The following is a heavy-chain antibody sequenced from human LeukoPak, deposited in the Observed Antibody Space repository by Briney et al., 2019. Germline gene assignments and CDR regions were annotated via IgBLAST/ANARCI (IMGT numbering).Heavy chain of an antibody. CDR2: INHSGST. Sequence: SETLSLTCAVYGVSFSGYYWSWLRQPPGKGLEWIGEINHSGSTNYNPSLKSRVTISVDTSKSQFSLKLSSVTAADTAVYDCARKTVAGRYPFDYWGQGTLVTVSS. CDR3: ARKTVAGRYPFDY. V-gene: IGHV4-34*01. D-gene: IGHD6-19*01. CDR1: GVSFSGYY. J-gene: IGHJ4*02.